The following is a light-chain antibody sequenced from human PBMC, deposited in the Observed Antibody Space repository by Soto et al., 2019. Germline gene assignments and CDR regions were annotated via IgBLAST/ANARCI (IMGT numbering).Light chain of an antibody. J-gene: IGKJ4*01. V-gene: IGKV1-9*01. CDR2: AAS. CDR3: QQTNSFPLT. Sequence: IQLTQSPSSLSASVGDRVTITCRASQGISSYLAWYQQKPGKAPKLLIDAASSLQSGVPSRFSGSGSGTDFTLTISSLQPEDFATYYCQQTNSFPLTFGGGTKVDIK. CDR1: QGISSY.